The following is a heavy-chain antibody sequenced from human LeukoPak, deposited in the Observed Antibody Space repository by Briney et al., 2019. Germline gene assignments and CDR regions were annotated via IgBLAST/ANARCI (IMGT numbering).Heavy chain of an antibody. Sequence: PGRSLRLSCAASGFTFDDYAMHWVRQAPGKGLEWVSGISWNSGSIGYADSVKGRFTISRDNAKNSLYLQMNSLRAEDTALYYCAKDLYYGMDVWGQGTTVTVSS. CDR1: GFTFDDYA. CDR2: ISWNSGSI. V-gene: IGHV3-9*01. CDR3: AKDLYYGMDV. J-gene: IGHJ6*02.